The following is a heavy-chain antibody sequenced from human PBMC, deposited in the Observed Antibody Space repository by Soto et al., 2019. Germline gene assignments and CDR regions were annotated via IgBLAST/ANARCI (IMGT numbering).Heavy chain of an antibody. J-gene: IGHJ4*02. CDR2: LYYSGST. Sequence: SETLSLTCTVSGGSISSRSYFWGGICQPPGKGLEWIGSLYYSGSTYYKPYYNPSLKSRVTISVDTSKNQFSLKLTSVTAAETAVYYCARDHPHSYGVYYFDYWGQGTPVT. V-gene: IGHV4-39*02. CDR1: GGSISSRSYF. CDR3: ARDHPHSYGVYYFDY. D-gene: IGHD5-18*01.